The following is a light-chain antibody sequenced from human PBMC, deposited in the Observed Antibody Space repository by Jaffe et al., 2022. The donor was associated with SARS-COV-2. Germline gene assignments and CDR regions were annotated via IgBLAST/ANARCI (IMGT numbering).Light chain of an antibody. CDR2: DAS. CDR1: QSVSTY. V-gene: IGKV3-11*01. Sequence: EIVLTQSPATLSLSPGERASLSCRASQSVSTYLAWFQQKPGQAPRLLIYDASSRATGIPARFSGSGSGTDFTLTISNLEPEDFAVYYCQQGSDGFTFGGGTKVEIK. CDR3: QQGSDGFT. J-gene: IGKJ4*01.